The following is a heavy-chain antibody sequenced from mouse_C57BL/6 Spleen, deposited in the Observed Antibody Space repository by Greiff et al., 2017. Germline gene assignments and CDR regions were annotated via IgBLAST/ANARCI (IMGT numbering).Heavy chain of an antibody. CDR2: IWSGGST. V-gene: IGHV2-2*01. CDR1: GFSLTSYG. J-gene: IGHJ1*03. Sequence: QVQLQQSGPGLVQPSQSLSITCTVSGFSLTSYGVHWVRQSPGKGLEWLGVIWSGGSTDYNAAFISRLSISKDNSKSQVFFKMNSLQADDTAIYYCAREYYGSSHWYFDVWGTGTTVTVSS. CDR3: AREYYGSSHWYFDV. D-gene: IGHD1-1*01.